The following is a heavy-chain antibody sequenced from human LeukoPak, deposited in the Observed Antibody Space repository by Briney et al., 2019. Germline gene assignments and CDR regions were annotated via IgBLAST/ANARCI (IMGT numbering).Heavy chain of an antibody. CDR1: GFTFSSYW. J-gene: IGHJ3*02. CDR3: ARDSSGYWVDAFDI. CDR2: IKQDGSEK. D-gene: IGHD3-22*01. Sequence: GGSLRLSCAASGFTFSSYWMSWVRQAPGKGLEWVANIKQDGSEKYYVDSVKGRFTISRDNAKNSLYLQTNSLRAEDTAVYYCARDSSGYWVDAFDIWGQGTMVTVSS. V-gene: IGHV3-7*05.